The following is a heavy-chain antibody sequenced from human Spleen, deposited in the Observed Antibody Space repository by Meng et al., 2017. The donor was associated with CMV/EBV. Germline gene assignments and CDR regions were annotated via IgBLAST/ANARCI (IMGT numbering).Heavy chain of an antibody. CDR1: GGSISSYY. V-gene: IGHV4-4*07. Sequence: SETLSLTCTVSGGSISSYYWTWIRQPAGKGLEWIGRIYTSGSTNYNPSLKSRVTMSVDTSKNQFSLNLTSVTAADTAVYYCARKDYYDISGHAFDIWGQGTMVTVSS. J-gene: IGHJ3*02. CDR3: ARKDYYDISGHAFDI. CDR2: IYTSGST. D-gene: IGHD3-22*01.